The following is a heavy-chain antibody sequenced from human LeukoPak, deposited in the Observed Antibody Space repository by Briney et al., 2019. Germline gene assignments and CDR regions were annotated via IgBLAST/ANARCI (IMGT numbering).Heavy chain of an antibody. Sequence: SETLSLTCTVSGGSISSYYWSWIRQPAGKGLEWIGRIYTSGSTNYNPSLKSRVTMSVDTSKNQFSLKLSSVTAADTAVYYCAGEYMVVRFWAFDYGARGPLVTFSS. D-gene: IGHD2-21*01. CDR2: IYTSGST. CDR3: AGEYMVVRFWAFDY. J-gene: IGHJ4*02. V-gene: IGHV4-4*07. CDR1: GGSISSYY.